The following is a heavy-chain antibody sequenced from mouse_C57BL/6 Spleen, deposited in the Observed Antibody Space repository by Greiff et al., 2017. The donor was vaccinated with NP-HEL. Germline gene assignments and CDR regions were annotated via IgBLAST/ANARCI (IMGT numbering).Heavy chain of an antibody. D-gene: IGHD2-4*01. J-gene: IGHJ2*01. V-gene: IGHV10-1*01. CDR1: GFSFNTYA. CDR3: VRYDYDGCDY. CDR2: IRSKSNNYAT. Sequence: EVKVVESGGGLVQPKGSLKLSCAASGFSFNTYAMNWVRQAPGKGLDWVARIRSKSNNYATYYADSVKDRFTISRDDSESMLYLQMNNLKTEDTAMYYCVRYDYDGCDYWGQGTTLTVSS.